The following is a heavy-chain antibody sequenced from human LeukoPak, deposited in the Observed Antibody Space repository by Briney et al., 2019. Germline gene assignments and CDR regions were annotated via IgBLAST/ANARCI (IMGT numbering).Heavy chain of an antibody. J-gene: IGHJ5*02. D-gene: IGHD5-18*01. V-gene: IGHV4-39*01. Sequence: SSETLSLTCTVSGGSISSSSYYWGWIRQPPGKGLEWIGSIYYSGSTYYNPSLKSRVTISVDTSKNQFSLKLSSVTAADTAVYYCARHDTASNWFDPWGQGTLVTVPS. CDR1: GGSISSSSYY. CDR2: IYYSGST. CDR3: ARHDTASNWFDP.